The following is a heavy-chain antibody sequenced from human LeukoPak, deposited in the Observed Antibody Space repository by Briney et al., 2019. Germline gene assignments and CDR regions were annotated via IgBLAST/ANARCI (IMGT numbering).Heavy chain of an antibody. V-gene: IGHV3-23*01. CDR1: GFTFSNYA. CDR3: AKGYGSGRYYFDY. CDR2: ISASGSST. J-gene: IGHJ4*02. D-gene: IGHD3-10*01. Sequence: GGSLRLSCAASGFTFSNYAMSWVRQAPGKGLEWVSAISASGSSTYYADSVKGRFTISRDNSENTLYLQMNSLRAEDTAVYYCAKGYGSGRYYFDYWGQGTLVTVSS.